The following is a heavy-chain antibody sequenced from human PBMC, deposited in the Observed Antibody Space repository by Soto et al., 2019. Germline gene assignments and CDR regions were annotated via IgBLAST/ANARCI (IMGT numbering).Heavy chain of an antibody. CDR3: ARARGGGFDDYIDY. CDR2: ISSSGSII. V-gene: IGHV3-48*03. J-gene: IGHJ4*02. D-gene: IGHD3-16*01. CDR1: RFTFSGYE. Sequence: EVQLVESGGGLVQPGGSLRLSCAGSRFTFSGYEMNWVRQAPGKGLEWVSYISSSGSIIYYADSVKGRFTISRDNAKNLLYLQMHSLRVEDTAVYYCARARGGGFDDYIDYWGQGTLITVSS.